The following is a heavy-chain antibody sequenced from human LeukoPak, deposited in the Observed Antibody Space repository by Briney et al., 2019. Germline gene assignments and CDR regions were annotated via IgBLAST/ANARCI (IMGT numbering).Heavy chain of an antibody. Sequence: PSETLSLTCTVSGGSISSYYWSWIRQPPGKGLEWIGEINHSGSTSYNPSLKSRVTISVDTSKNQFSLKLSSVTAADTAVYYCARGRGMVRGVRRIYYFDYWGQGTLVTVSS. V-gene: IGHV4-34*01. CDR1: GGSISSYY. CDR2: INHSGST. J-gene: IGHJ4*02. D-gene: IGHD3-10*01. CDR3: ARGRGMVRGVRRIYYFDY.